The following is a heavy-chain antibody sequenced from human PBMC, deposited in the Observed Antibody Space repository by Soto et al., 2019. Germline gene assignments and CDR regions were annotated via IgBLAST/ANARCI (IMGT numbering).Heavy chain of an antibody. Sequence: ASVKVSCKASGYTFTNYGISWVRQAPGQGLEWMGWINVYNGNTKYSQKFQGRVTITRDTSASTAYMELSSLRSEDTAVYYCARGLNGYLHYFDYWGQGTPVTVSS. D-gene: IGHD5-18*01. V-gene: IGHV1-18*01. CDR1: GYTFTNYG. CDR3: ARGLNGYLHYFDY. J-gene: IGHJ4*02. CDR2: INVYNGNT.